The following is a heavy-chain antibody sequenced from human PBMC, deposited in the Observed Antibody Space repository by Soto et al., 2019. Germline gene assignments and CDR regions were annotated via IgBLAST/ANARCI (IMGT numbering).Heavy chain of an antibody. J-gene: IGHJ6*02. CDR1: GGSFSCYY. V-gene: IGHV4-34*01. Sequence: PSETLSLTCAVYGGSFSCYYWSWIRQPPGKGLEWIGEINHSGSTNYNPSLKSRVTISVDTSKNQFSLKLSSVTAADTAVYYCAREYSSSWYVYYYYGMDVWGQGTTVTVSS. CDR3: AREYSSSWYVYYYYGMDV. D-gene: IGHD6-13*01. CDR2: INHSGST.